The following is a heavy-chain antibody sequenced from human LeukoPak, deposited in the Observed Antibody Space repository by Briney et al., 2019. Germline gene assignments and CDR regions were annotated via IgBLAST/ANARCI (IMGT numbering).Heavy chain of an antibody. CDR1: GGPISSSNW. CDR3: ARVLGLYQEGMDA. CDR2: SYQG. D-gene: IGHD2-2*01. Sequence: SGTLTLTCDVSGGPISSSNWWSWVRQSPGTGLQWIGTSYQGASLKSRVTISLDTSKNQFSLRLTSVTAADTAVYYCARVLGLYQEGMDAWGPGITVTVSS. V-gene: IGHV4-28*03. J-gene: IGHJ6*02.